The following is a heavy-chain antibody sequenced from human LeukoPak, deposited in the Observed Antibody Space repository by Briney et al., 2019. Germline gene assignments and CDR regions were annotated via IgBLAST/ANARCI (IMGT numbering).Heavy chain of an antibody. Sequence: PSETLSLTCTVSGGSISSYYWSWIRQPPGKGLEWTGEINHSGSTNYNPSLKSRVTISVDTSKNQFSLKLSSVTAADTAVYYCARERWDYGACLFDYWGQGTLATVSS. D-gene: IGHD3-16*01. CDR2: INHSGST. V-gene: IGHV4-34*01. CDR1: GGSISSYY. CDR3: ARERWDYGACLFDY. J-gene: IGHJ4*02.